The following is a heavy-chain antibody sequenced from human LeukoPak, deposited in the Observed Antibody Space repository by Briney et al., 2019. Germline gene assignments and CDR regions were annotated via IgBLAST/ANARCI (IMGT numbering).Heavy chain of an antibody. D-gene: IGHD3-22*01. Sequence: GGSLRLSCAASGFTFSSYWMSGVRQAPGKGLEWVANIKQDGSEKYYVDSVKGRFTISRDNAENSLFLQMNSLRAEETAVYYCARGEYYYDGGYWGRGTLVTVSS. J-gene: IGHJ4*02. CDR1: GFTFSSYW. V-gene: IGHV3-7*04. CDR3: ARGEYYYDGGY. CDR2: IKQDGSEK.